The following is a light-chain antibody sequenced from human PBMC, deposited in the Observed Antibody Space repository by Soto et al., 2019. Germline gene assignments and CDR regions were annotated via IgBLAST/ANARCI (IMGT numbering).Light chain of an antibody. CDR2: LNSEGSH. CDR1: SGHRNYA. V-gene: IGLV4-69*01. CDR3: QTWDTGIHI. J-gene: IGLJ2*01. Sequence: QPVLTQSPSASASLGAPVKLTCTLPSGHRNYAIACHQQQPEKGPRFLMQLNSEGSHRKGDGIPDRFSGSSSGAERYLTIATLQSEDEADYYCQTWDTGIHIFGGGTKLTVL.